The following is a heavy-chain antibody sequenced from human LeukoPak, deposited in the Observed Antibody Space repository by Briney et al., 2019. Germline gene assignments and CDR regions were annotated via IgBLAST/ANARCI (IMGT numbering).Heavy chain of an antibody. V-gene: IGHV3-30*04. J-gene: IGHJ6*02. D-gene: IGHD2-2*01. CDR1: GFTFSSYA. CDR2: ISYDGSNK. CDR3: AREPDCSSTSCYVHPFYYYYYGMDV. Sequence: GGSLRLSCAASGFTFSSYAMHWVRQAPGKGLEWAAVISYDGSNKYYADSVKGRFTISRDNSKNTLYLQMNSLRAEDTAVYYCAREPDCSSTSCYVHPFYYYYYGMDVWGQGTTVTVSS.